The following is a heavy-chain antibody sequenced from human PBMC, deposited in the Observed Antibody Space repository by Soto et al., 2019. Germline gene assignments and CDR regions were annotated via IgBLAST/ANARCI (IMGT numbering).Heavy chain of an antibody. J-gene: IGHJ6*02. CDR2: IHYSGTT. D-gene: IGHD3-3*01. Sequence: QVQLQESGPGLVKSSGTLSLTCAVSGVSISSSHWWTWVRQPPGKGLEWIGEIHYSGTTNYNPPLGGRVTISSDKSRNQFSVILSSVTAADTAVYYCARCAYGSYTFGIDVWGQGTTVTVSS. CDR3: ARCAYGSYTFGIDV. V-gene: IGHV4-4*02. CDR1: GVSISSSHW.